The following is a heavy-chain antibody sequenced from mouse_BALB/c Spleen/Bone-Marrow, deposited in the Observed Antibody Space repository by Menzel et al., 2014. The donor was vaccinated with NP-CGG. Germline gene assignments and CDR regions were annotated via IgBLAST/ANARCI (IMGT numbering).Heavy chain of an antibody. CDR2: IHYSGST. CDR1: GYSITSGYS. Sequence: EVQLQQSGPDLVKPSQSLSLTCTVTGYSITSGYSWHWIRQFPGNKLKWMGYIHYSGSTNYNPSLKSRISITRDTSKNQFFLQLNSVTTEDTVTYYCASITTVVVPFDYWGQGTTLTVSS. D-gene: IGHD1-1*01. J-gene: IGHJ2*01. CDR3: ASITTVVVPFDY. V-gene: IGHV3-1*02.